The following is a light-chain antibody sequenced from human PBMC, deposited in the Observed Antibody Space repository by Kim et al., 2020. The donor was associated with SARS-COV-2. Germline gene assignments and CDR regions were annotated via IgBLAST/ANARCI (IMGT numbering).Light chain of an antibody. J-gene: IGKJ1*01. Sequence: ASVGERVTITCRASQSISSWLAWYQQKPGEAPKLLIYDASSLESGVPSRFSGSGSGTGFNLTISSLQPDDFATYYCQQYNGYPWTFGQGTKVDIK. CDR2: DAS. V-gene: IGKV1-5*01. CDR1: QSISSW. CDR3: QQYNGYPWT.